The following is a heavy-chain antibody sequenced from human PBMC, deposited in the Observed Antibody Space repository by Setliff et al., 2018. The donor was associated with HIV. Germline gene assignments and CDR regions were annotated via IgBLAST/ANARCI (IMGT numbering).Heavy chain of an antibody. CDR3: ARVGSRTIWFLLDY. Sequence: ASVKVSCKASGYAFTGYYMHWVRQAPGQGLEWMGWINPNSGGTNYAQKFQDRVTMTRDTSITTAYMELSGLRSDDTAVYYCARVGSRTIWFLLDYWGQGTLVTVSS. CDR1: GYAFTGYY. J-gene: IGHJ4*02. D-gene: IGHD3-10*01. CDR2: INPNSGGT. V-gene: IGHV1-2*02.